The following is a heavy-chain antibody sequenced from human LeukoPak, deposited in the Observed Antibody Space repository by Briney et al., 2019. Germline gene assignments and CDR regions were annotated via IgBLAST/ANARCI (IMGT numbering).Heavy chain of an antibody. J-gene: IGHJ4*02. CDR3: ARAYSSSWNGHFDY. D-gene: IGHD6-13*01. Sequence: SETLSLTCTVSGGSISSSSYYWGWIRQPPGKGLEWIGSIYYSGSTYYNPSLKSRVTISVDTSKNQFSLKLSSVTAADTAVYYCARAYSSSWNGHFDYWGQGTLVTVSS. V-gene: IGHV4-39*01. CDR2: IYYSGST. CDR1: GGSISSSSYY.